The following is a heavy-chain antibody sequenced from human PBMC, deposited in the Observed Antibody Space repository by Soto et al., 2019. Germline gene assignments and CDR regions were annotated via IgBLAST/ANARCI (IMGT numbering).Heavy chain of an antibody. CDR1: GYTFTSYA. Sequence: ASVKVSCKAFGYTFTSYAVSWVRQAPGQGLEWMGWLTPYDGKTNYAQHLQGRVAVTIDTSTDTAYMDLRSLRSDDTAVYYCAPVVGAVPLWAQGAQIAFSS. J-gene: IGHJ1*01. CDR2: LTPYDGKT. CDR3: APVVGAVPL. V-gene: IGHV1-18*01. D-gene: IGHD2-15*01.